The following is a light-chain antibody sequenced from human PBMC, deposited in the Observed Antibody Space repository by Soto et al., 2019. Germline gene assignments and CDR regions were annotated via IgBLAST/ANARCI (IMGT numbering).Light chain of an antibody. CDR3: SSYTTSSTWV. J-gene: IGLJ3*02. Sequence: QSVLTQPASGSRSPGQSITISCTGTSSDVGGYNYVSWYQQHPGKAPKLMIHEVSNRPSGVSNRFSGSKSGNTASLTISGLQAEDETDYYCSSYTTSSTWVFGGGTKLTLL. CDR1: SSDVGGYNY. CDR2: EVS. V-gene: IGLV2-14*01.